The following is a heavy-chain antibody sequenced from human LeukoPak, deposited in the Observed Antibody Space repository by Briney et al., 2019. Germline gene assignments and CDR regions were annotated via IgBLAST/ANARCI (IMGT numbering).Heavy chain of an antibody. Sequence: SETLSLTCTVSGGSISSYYWSWIRQPPGKGLEWIGHIYYSGSTNYNPSLKSRVTISVDTSKNQFSLKLSSVTAADTAVYYCARDQMARGVITSGYYYYYYMDVWGKGTTVTVSS. CDR3: ARDQMARGVITSGYYYYYYMDV. V-gene: IGHV4-59*01. J-gene: IGHJ6*03. D-gene: IGHD3-10*01. CDR2: IYYSGST. CDR1: GGSISSYY.